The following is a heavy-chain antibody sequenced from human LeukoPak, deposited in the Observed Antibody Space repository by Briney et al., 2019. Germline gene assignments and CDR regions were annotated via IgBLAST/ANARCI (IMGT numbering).Heavy chain of an antibody. D-gene: IGHD4-17*01. J-gene: IGHJ4*02. Sequence: GGSLRLSCAASGFTFSDNFMSWIRQAPGKGLEWVSYIGRSSTYTNYADSVKGRFTISRDNSKNTLYLQMNSLRAEDTAVYYCAKDGYGDYFDYWGQGTLVTVSS. V-gene: IGHV3-11*05. CDR3: AKDGYGDYFDY. CDR2: IGRSSTYT. CDR1: GFTFSDNF.